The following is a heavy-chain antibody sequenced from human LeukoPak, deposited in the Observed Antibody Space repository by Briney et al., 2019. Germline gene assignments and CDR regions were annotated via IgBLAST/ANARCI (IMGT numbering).Heavy chain of an antibody. V-gene: IGHV4-59*01. D-gene: IGHD3-3*01. CDR3: ARLPADWDFWSDYYTPKYFDY. Sequence: SETLSLTCTVSGGAISSYYWTWLRQSPGKGLEWIGYIYNSENTNYNPSLNSRVTISLDKSKNQFSLKLSSVTAADTAVYYCARLPADWDFWSDYYTPKYFDYWGQGTLVTVSS. CDR1: GGAISSYY. J-gene: IGHJ4*02. CDR2: IYNSENT.